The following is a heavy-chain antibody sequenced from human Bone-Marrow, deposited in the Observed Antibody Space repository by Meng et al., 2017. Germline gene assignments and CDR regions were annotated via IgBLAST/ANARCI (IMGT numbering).Heavy chain of an antibody. CDR1: GFTFSSYW. Sequence: GESLKISCAASGFTFSSYWMSWVRQAPGKGLEWVGNIKQDGSEKYYVDSVKGRFTISRDNAKNSLYLQMNSLRAEDMALYYCVSSSGWYGYFDYWGQGTLVTVSS. J-gene: IGHJ4*02. D-gene: IGHD6-19*01. CDR3: VSSSGWYGYFDY. V-gene: IGHV3-7*03. CDR2: IKQDGSEK.